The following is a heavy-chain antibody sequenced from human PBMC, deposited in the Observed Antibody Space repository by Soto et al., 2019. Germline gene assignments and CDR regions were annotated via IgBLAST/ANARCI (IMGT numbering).Heavy chain of an antibody. V-gene: IGHV3-33*05. Sequence: PGGSLRLSCAASGFDFSDHGMHWVRQAPGEGLEWVTVISYDGTDKYYKESVKGRFTTSRDNSKKTLYLQIDSLRVEDTAVYYCVEDEGRFLRNYFNYGIDVWGLGTTVTVSS. CDR3: VEDEGRFLRNYFNYGIDV. CDR1: GFDFSDHG. D-gene: IGHD3-3*01. CDR2: ISYDGTDK. J-gene: IGHJ6*02.